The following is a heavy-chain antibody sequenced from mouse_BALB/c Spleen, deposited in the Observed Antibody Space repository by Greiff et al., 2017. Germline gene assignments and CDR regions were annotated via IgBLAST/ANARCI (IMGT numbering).Heavy chain of an antibody. CDR2: ISSGGSYT. CDR3: ASLRRFAY. J-gene: IGHJ3*01. Sequence: EVNVVESGGDLVKPGGSLKLSCAASGFTFSSYGMSWVRQTPDKRLEWVATISSGGSYTYYPDSVKGRFTISRDNAKNTLYLQMSSLKSEDTAMYYCASLRRFAYWGQGTLVTVSA. D-gene: IGHD1-1*01. V-gene: IGHV5-6*01. CDR1: GFTFSSYG.